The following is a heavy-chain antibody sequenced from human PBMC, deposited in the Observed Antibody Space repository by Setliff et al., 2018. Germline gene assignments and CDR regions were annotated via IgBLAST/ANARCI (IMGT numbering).Heavy chain of an antibody. J-gene: IGHJ6*03. CDR1: GGTFSSYG. CDR3: AREGADTRSSTDYRYYMDV. Sequence: SVKVSCKASGGTFSSYGVTWVRQAPGQGLEWMGGTIPIFGSTNYAQQFQGKVTIITDEYTSTAYMEMTSLRTEDTAVYYCAREGADTRSSTDYRYYMDVWGKGTTVTVSS. V-gene: IGHV1-69*05. CDR2: TIPIFGST. D-gene: IGHD5-18*01.